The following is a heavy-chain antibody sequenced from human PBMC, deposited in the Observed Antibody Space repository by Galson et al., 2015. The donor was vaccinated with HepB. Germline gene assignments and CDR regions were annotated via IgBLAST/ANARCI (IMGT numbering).Heavy chain of an antibody. D-gene: IGHD3-3*01. J-gene: IGHJ5*02. CDR2: IGNDGSNK. CDR3: AKEGFTIYGVVKYNWLDP. Sequence: SLRLSCAASGFTFSGYGMHWVRQAPGKGLEWVAVIGNDGSNKYYAEAVKGRFTISRDNSKNTLYLQMNSLRTEDTAVYYCAKEGFTIYGVVKYNWLDPWGQGTLVTVSS. V-gene: IGHV3-30*02. CDR1: GFTFSGYG.